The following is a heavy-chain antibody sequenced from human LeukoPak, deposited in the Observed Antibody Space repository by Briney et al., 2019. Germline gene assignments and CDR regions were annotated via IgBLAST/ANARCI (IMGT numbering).Heavy chain of an antibody. J-gene: IGHJ3*02. CDR2: IYPGDSET. CDR3: TRSPRDGYHDAFDI. CDR1: GSTFTTYW. D-gene: IGHD5-24*01. V-gene: IGHV5-51*01. Sequence: GESLKISCQGSGSTFTTYWIAWVRQLPGEGLEWMGIIYPGDSETRYSPSFQGQVTISADKSITTAYLQWGSLKASDTAMYYCTRSPRDGYHDAFDIWGQGTMVTVFS.